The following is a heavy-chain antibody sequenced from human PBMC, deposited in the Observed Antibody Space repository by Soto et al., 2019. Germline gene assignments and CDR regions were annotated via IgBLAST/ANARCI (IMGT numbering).Heavy chain of an antibody. Sequence: QVQLQQWGAGLLKPSETLSLTCAVYGGSFSGYYWTWIRQPPGTGLEWIGEINHSGSTNYNPSLKRRITISVATSTTQFSLKLTSVTAADTAVYYCARDKITGLFDYWGQGTLVTVSS. V-gene: IGHV4-34*01. CDR1: GGSFSGYY. D-gene: IGHD2-8*02. J-gene: IGHJ4*02. CDR3: ARDKITGLFDY. CDR2: INHSGST.